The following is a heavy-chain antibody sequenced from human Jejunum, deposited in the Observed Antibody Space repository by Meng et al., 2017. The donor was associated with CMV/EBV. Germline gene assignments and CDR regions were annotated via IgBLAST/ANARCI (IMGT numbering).Heavy chain of an antibody. D-gene: IGHD2-21*02. CDR2: INPNGGIT. Sequence: YLFTGYYIQWVRQAPEQGLEWVGWINPNGGITKYAQKFRGRVTLTLDKSITTAYLEVSSVTSDDTAVYYCARGMGRQDRLLFVGWFDAWGQGTLVTVSS. CDR3: ARGMGRQDRLLFVGWFDA. J-gene: IGHJ5*02. CDR1: YLFTGYY. V-gene: IGHV1-2*02.